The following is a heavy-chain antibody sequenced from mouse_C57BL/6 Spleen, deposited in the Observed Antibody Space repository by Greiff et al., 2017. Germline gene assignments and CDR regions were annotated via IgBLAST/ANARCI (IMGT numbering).Heavy chain of an antibody. V-gene: IGHV1-69*01. CDR1: GYTFTSYW. Sequence: QVQLQQPGAELVMPGASVTLSCKASGYTFTSYWMHWVTQRPGQGLEWIGEIDPSDSYTNYNQKFKGKSTLTEDKSSSTAYMQLSSLTFEDSAVYYCARSGGTDYYAMDYWGQGTSVTVSS. CDR2: IDPSDSYT. J-gene: IGHJ4*01. D-gene: IGHD1-1*02. CDR3: ARSGGTDYYAMDY.